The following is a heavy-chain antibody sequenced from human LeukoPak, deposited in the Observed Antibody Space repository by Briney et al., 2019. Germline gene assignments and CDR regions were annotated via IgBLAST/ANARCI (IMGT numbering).Heavy chain of an antibody. D-gene: IGHD4-17*01. V-gene: IGHV3-11*01. CDR2: ITSNGTTT. CDR1: GFTFSDYY. CDR3: ARDPDYGDPY. Sequence: GGSLRLSCTVSGFTFSDYYMSWFRQAPGRGLEWISWITSNGTTTDYADSVKGRFTISRDNAKNSLYLQMNSLRADDTAVYYCARDPDYGDPYWGQGTLVTVSS. J-gene: IGHJ4*02.